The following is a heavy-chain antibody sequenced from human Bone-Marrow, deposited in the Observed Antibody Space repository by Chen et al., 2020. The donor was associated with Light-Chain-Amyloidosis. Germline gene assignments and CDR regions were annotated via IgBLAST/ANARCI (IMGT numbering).Heavy chain of an antibody. D-gene: IGHD5-12*01. J-gene: IGHJ4*02. CDR3: SREFTGYDDY. Sequence: DVQLLESGGGLVQPGGSLRLSCAASVFTFRTSWMHWVRQAPGKGLVWVSRINPDGTRVDYADSVRGRFTISRDDAKSTVYLQMNSLRAEDTAVYYCSREFTGYDDYWGKGTLVTVSS. CDR2: INPDGTRV. V-gene: IGHV3-74*01. CDR1: VFTFRTSW.